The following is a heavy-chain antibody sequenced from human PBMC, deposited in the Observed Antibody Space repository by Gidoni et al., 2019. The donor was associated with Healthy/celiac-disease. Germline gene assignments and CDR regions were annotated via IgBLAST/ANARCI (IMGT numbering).Heavy chain of an antibody. V-gene: IGHV4-39*01. CDR2: IYYSGST. CDR1: GGSMSSSSYY. CDR3: ASRSVPAARLLDY. D-gene: IGHD2-2*01. Sequence: QLQLQESGPGLVKPSETRSLTCTVTGGSMSSSSYYGGWIRQPPGKGLEWIGSIYYSGSTYSTPSLKSRVTISVDTSKNQFSLKLSSVTAAATAVYYCASRSVPAARLLDYWGQGTLVTVSS. J-gene: IGHJ4*02.